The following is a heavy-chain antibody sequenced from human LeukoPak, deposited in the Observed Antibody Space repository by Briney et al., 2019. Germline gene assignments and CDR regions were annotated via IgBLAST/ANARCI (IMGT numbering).Heavy chain of an antibody. CDR1: GASFSGYY. CDR3: ATDRYYGSGSYYKFDY. D-gene: IGHD3-10*01. V-gene: IGHV4-34*01. J-gene: IGHJ4*02. Sequence: PSEPLSLTCGVSGASFSGYYWTWIRQPPGKGLEWIGEINHSGGTNYNMSLKSRVTISVDPSKKQFSLKLRSVTAEDTAVYYCATDRYYGSGSYYKFDYWGQGILVTVSS. CDR2: INHSGGT.